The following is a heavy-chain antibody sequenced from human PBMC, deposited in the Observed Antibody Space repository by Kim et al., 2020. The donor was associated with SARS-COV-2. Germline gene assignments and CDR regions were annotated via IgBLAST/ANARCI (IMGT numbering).Heavy chain of an antibody. D-gene: IGHD2-15*01. Sequence: VKGLFTISRDNLKNTLYLQMNSLRSEDTAVYYCARARYCSGGSCSNYFEYWGQGTLVTVSS. CDR3: ARARYCSGGSCSNYFEY. J-gene: IGHJ4*02. V-gene: IGHV3-30*07.